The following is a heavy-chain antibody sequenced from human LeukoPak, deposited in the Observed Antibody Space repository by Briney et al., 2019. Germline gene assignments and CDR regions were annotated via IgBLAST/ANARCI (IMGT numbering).Heavy chain of an antibody. CDR2: ISHRGST. J-gene: IGHJ4*02. CDR1: GYSISNGYY. Sequence: NTSETLSLTCTVSGYSISNGYYWSWIRQPPGNGLEWVGSISHRGSTYYNPSLRSRITISLDRSKQKFSLKLTSVTAADTAVYFCARGAEYYAIWRGYAGYSDYWGQGISVTVSS. CDR3: ARGAEYYAIWRGYAGYSDY. V-gene: IGHV4-38-2*02. D-gene: IGHD3-3*01.